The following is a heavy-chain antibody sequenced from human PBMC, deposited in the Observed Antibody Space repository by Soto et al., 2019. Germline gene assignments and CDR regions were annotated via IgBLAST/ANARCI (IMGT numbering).Heavy chain of an antibody. D-gene: IGHD6-6*01. CDR3: ARAEQLVRMGYYYGMDV. V-gene: IGHV1-2*04. CDR2: INPNSGGT. CDR1: GYTFTGYY. J-gene: IGHJ6*02. Sequence: VKVSCKASGYTFTGYYMHWVRQAPGQGLEWMGWINPNSGGTNYAQKFQGWVTMTRDTSISTAYMELSRLRSDDTAVYYCARAEQLVRMGYYYGMDVWGQGTTVTVSS.